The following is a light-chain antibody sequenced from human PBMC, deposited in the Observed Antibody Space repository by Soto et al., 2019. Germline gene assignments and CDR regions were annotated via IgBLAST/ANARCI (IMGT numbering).Light chain of an antibody. J-gene: IGKJ1*01. CDR3: QQYNSYSA. CDR1: QSISSW. Sequence: DIQITQSPSTLSSSVLERFTITCRASQSISSWLAWYQQKPGKAPRLLIYKASSLESGVPSRFSGSGSGTEFTLTISSLQPDDFATYYCQQYNSYSAFGQGTKVDIK. V-gene: IGKV1-5*03. CDR2: KAS.